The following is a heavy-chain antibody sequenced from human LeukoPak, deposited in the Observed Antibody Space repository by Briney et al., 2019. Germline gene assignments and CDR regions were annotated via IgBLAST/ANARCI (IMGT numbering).Heavy chain of an antibody. CDR3: AKESSYSSSWYVGYYYYGMDV. CDR2: IYSGGST. V-gene: IGHV3-53*05. CDR1: GFTVSSNY. Sequence: GGSLRLSCAASGFTVSSNYMSWVRQAPGKGLEWVSVIYSGGSTYYADSVKGRFTISRDNSKNTLYLQMNSLRAEDTAVYYCAKESSYSSSWYVGYYYYGMDVWGQGTTVTVSS. D-gene: IGHD6-13*01. J-gene: IGHJ6*02.